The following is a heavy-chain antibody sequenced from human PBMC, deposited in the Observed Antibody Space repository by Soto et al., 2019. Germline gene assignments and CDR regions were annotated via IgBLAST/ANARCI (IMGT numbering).Heavy chain of an antibody. V-gene: IGHV1-2*04. CDR3: ARALKASGYDLCY. J-gene: IGHJ4*02. CDR2: INPNSGGT. D-gene: IGHD5-12*01. Sequence: ASVKVSCKASGGTFSSYTISWVRQAPGQGLEWMGWINPNSGGTNYAQKFQGWVTMTRDTSISTAYMELSRLRSDDTAVYYCARALKASGYDLCYWGQGTLVTVSS. CDR1: GGTFSSYT.